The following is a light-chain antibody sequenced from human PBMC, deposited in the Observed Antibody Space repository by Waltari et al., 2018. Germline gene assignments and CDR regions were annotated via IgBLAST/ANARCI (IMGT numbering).Light chain of an antibody. CDR3: HSRVSSGDVL. J-gene: IGLJ2*01. CDR2: GKN. V-gene: IGLV3-19*01. Sequence: SSELTQDPAVSVALGQTVRITCQGDSPRSYYVSWFHQKPGQAPALVIYGKNNRPSGIADRFSASSSGSTASLTIIGAQAEDEADYYCHSRVSSGDVLIGGGTKLTVV. CDR1: SPRSYY.